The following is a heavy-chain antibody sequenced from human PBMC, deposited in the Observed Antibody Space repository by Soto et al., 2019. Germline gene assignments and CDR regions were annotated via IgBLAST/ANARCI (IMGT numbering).Heavy chain of an antibody. D-gene: IGHD6-19*01. Sequence: ESGGGVVQPGRSLRLSCAASGFTFSAYGMHWIRQAPGKGLEWLAVISFDGSNKYYADSVKGRFTISRDNSKSTLYVQMNSLRAEDTAVYYCAKDRGSGWTNFDYWGQGTLVTVSS. CDR2: ISFDGSNK. CDR1: GFTFSAYG. CDR3: AKDRGSGWTNFDY. J-gene: IGHJ4*02. V-gene: IGHV3-30*18.